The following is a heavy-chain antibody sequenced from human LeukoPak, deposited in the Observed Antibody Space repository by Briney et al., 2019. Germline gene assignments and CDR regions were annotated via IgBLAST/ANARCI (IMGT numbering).Heavy chain of an antibody. CDR3: AKGQYSSGWYALDY. Sequence: PGRSLRLSCAASGFTFDDYAMHWVRQAPGKGLEWVSGISWNSGSIGYADSVKGRFTISRDNAKNSLYLQMNSLRAEDTALYYCAKGQYSSGWYALDYWGQGTLVTVSS. D-gene: IGHD6-19*01. J-gene: IGHJ4*02. CDR2: ISWNSGSI. V-gene: IGHV3-9*01. CDR1: GFTFDDYA.